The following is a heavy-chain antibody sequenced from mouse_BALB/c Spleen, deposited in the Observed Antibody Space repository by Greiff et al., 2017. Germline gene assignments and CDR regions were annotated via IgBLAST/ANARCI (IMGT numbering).Heavy chain of an antibody. CDR3: ARFYYDDGGFAY. CDR1: GFNIKDTY. Sequence: EVQLQQSGAELVQPGASVKLSCTASGFNIKDTYMHWVKQRPEQGLEWIGRIDPANGNTKYDPKFQGKATITADTSSNTAYLQLSSLTSEDTAVYYCARFYYDDGGFAYWGQGTLVTVSA. CDR2: IDPANGNT. V-gene: IGHV14-3*02. J-gene: IGHJ3*01. D-gene: IGHD2-4*01.